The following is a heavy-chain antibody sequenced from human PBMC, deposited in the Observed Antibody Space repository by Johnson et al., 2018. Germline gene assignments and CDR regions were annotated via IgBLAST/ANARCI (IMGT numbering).Heavy chain of an antibody. Sequence: VQLVQSGGGLVQPGGSLRLSCAASGFTVSSNYMSWVRQAPGKGLEWVSVIFSGGSTYYADPVQGRFTISRDNSKNKLYLQMNSLRDEDTAVYYCAKNFYQHVDVWGKGTTVTVSS. CDR2: IFSGGST. D-gene: IGHD2/OR15-2a*01. J-gene: IGHJ6*04. CDR3: AKNFYQHVDV. V-gene: IGHV3-66*01. CDR1: GFTVSSNY.